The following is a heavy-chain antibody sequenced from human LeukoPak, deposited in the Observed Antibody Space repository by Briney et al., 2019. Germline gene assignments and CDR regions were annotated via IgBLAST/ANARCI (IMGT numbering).Heavy chain of an antibody. D-gene: IGHD2-21*02. V-gene: IGHV1-58*01. CDR2: IVVGSGNT. J-gene: IGHJ5*02. CDR3: AADAAYCGGDCYFT. CDR1: GFTFTSSA. Sequence: ASVKVSCKASGFTFTSSAVQWVRQARRQRLEWIGWIVVGSGNTNYAQKFQEGVTITRDMSTSTAYMELSSLRSEDTAVYYCAADAAYCGGDCYFTWGQGTLDTVSS.